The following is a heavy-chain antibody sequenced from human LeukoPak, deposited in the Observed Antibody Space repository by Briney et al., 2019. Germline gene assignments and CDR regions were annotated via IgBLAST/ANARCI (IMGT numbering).Heavy chain of an antibody. D-gene: IGHD6-19*01. Sequence: GGSLRLSCAASGFTFSSYAMGWVRQAPGKGLEWVSAISGSGRTTYYADSVKGRFTISRDNPKNTLYLQMNSLRAEDTAVYYCAKDKVYSSGRPYQCDYWGQGTLVTVSS. J-gene: IGHJ4*02. CDR3: AKDKVYSSGRPYQCDY. V-gene: IGHV3-23*01. CDR1: GFTFSSYA. CDR2: ISGSGRTT.